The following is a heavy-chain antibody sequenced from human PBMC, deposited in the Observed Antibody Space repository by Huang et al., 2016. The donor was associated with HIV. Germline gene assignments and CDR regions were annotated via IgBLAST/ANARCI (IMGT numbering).Heavy chain of an antibody. D-gene: IGHD3-16*01. CDR2: INHGGIT. CDR3: AREIMISFGGPFDP. CDR1: GGSFSGYY. J-gene: IGHJ5*02. V-gene: IGHV4-34*01. Sequence: QVHLQQWGAGLLKPSETLSLTCAVYGGSFSGYYWNWIRQSPGTGLEWIGQINHGGITKYNPSLESRVTMSVDPSKKQFSLKLSSVSVADSAIYYCAREIMISFGGPFDPWGQGTLVIVSS.